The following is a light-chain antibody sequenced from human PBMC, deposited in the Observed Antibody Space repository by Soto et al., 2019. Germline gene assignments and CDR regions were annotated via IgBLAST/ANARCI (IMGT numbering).Light chain of an antibody. CDR3: QQRSNGPPLT. CDR1: QSVSSY. V-gene: IGKV3-11*01. Sequence: EIVLTQSLATLSWSPGERATLSCRASQSVSSYLAWYQQKPGQAPRLLIYDASNRATGIPARFSGSGSGTDLTLTISSLEPEDFAVYYCQQRSNGPPLTFGGGTKGEIK. CDR2: DAS. J-gene: IGKJ4*01.